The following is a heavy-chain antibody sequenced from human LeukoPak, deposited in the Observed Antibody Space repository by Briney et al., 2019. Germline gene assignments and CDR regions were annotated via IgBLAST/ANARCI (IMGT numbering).Heavy chain of an antibody. CDR2: ISWDGSTT. Sequence: GGSLRLSCAASGFTFDDYTMPWVRQAPGKGLEWVSLISWDGSTTYYSESVKGRFTISRDNSRNSLYLQMHTLRTDDTAFYYCAKAAYSSSWAQPEYWGQGTLVTVSS. CDR3: AKAAYSSSWAQPEY. V-gene: IGHV3-43*01. J-gene: IGHJ4*02. D-gene: IGHD6-13*01. CDR1: GFTFDDYT.